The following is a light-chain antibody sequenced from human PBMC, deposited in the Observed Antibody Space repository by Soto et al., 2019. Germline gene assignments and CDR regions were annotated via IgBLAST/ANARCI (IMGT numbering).Light chain of an antibody. J-gene: IGLJ3*02. Sequence: QSALTQPASVYGSPGQSITISCTGTSSDVGGYNYVSWYQQYPGKAPKLMIYDVSNRPSGVSNRFSGSKSGNTASLTISGLQAEDEADYYCSSYTSSSTRVFGGGTKLTVL. CDR2: DVS. CDR3: SSYTSSSTRV. V-gene: IGLV2-14*01. CDR1: SSDVGGYNY.